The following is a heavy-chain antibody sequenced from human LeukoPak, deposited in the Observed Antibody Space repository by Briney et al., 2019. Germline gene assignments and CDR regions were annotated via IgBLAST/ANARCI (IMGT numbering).Heavy chain of an antibody. Sequence: ASVKVSCKASGYPFTSYYIHWVRQAPGQGLEWMGIINPSDRSTSYAQKFQGRVTMTRDTSTSTVYTELSSLRSEDTAVYYCARIYCSGGSCYYGFDSWGQGTLVTVSS. CDR2: INPSDRST. CDR3: ARIYCSGGSCYYGFDS. J-gene: IGHJ4*02. V-gene: IGHV1-46*01. CDR1: GYPFTSYY. D-gene: IGHD2-15*01.